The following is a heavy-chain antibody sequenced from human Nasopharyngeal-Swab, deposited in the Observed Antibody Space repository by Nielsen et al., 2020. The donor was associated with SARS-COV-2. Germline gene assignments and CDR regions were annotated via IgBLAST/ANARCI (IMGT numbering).Heavy chain of an antibody. Sequence: SVTVPCKTSVGTFSRYCISWFRQAPGQGLEWMGVIIPILPITNYAQKFQDRVTITADKSTSTAYMELSRLRSEDTAAYYCARGGWLRKDYYYSYYYMDVWGKGTTVNVSS. J-gene: IGHJ6*03. CDR2: IIPILPIT. CDR3: ARGGWLRKDYYYSYYYMDV. CDR1: VGTFSRYC. V-gene: IGHV1-69*10. D-gene: IGHD5-24*01.